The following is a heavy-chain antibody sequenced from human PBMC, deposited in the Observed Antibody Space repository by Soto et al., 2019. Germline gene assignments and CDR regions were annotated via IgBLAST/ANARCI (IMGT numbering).Heavy chain of an antibody. CDR3: SRQASDFWSGKPQYFMDV. CDR2: IGSKANNYAT. Sequence: EVQLVESGGSLVQPGGSLKLSCAASGFTFNGSAMHWVRQASRKGLEWVGSIGSKANNYATAYGASVKGRFTISRDDSKNTAYLQMNSLKTEDTAVYYCSRQASDFWSGKPQYFMDVWGKGTTVTVSS. D-gene: IGHD3-3*01. V-gene: IGHV3-73*01. J-gene: IGHJ6*03. CDR1: GFTFNGSA.